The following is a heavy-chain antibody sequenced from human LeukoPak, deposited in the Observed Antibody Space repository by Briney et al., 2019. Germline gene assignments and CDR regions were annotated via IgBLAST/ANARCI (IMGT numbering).Heavy chain of an antibody. CDR1: GFTFSSYA. CDR2: ISGSGGST. J-gene: IGHJ4*02. V-gene: IGHV3-23*01. Sequence: AGGSLRLSCAASGFTFSSYAMSWVRQAPGKGLEWVSAISGSGGSTYYADSVKGRFTISRDNSKNTPYLQMNSLRAEDTAVYYCAKGGRWQLPSPLDYWGQGTLVTVSS. D-gene: IGHD6-6*01. CDR3: AKGGRWQLPSPLDY.